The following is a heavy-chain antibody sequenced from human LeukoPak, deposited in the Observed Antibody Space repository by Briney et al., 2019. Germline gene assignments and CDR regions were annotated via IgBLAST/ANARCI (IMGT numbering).Heavy chain of an antibody. CDR1: GFGFSNFW. J-gene: IGHJ4*02. D-gene: IGHD3-3*01. CDR2: IKTDGTTT. Sequence: GGSLTLSCAASGFGFSNFWMHWVRQAPGKGLVWVSRIKTDGTTTVYADSVKGRFTISRDNAKNMLYLQMNSLRDEDTAVYYCVRGQTIDYWGQGTLVTVSS. CDR3: VRGQTIDY. V-gene: IGHV3-74*01.